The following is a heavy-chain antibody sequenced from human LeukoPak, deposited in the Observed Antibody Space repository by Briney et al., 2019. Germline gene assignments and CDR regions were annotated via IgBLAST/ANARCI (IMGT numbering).Heavy chain of an antibody. J-gene: IGHJ4*02. D-gene: IGHD6-25*01. CDR3: ARLPKGSGYLDY. Sequence: GGSLRLSCAASDFTFSSYEMNWVRQAPGKGLEWVSYISGSGRTIYYADSVKGRFTISRDNAKNSLYLQMNSLRVEDTAVYYCARLPKGSGYLDYWGQGTLVTVSS. CDR2: ISGSGRTI. V-gene: IGHV3-48*03. CDR1: DFTFSSYE.